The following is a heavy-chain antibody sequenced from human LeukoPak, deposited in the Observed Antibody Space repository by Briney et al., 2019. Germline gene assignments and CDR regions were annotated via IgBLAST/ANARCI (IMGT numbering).Heavy chain of an antibody. CDR1: GFTFSSYS. V-gene: IGHV3-21*01. CDR2: ISSSSSYI. D-gene: IGHD5-12*01. Sequence: GGSLRLSCAASGFTFSSYSMNWVRQAPGKGLEWVSSISSSSSYIYYADSVKGRFTISRDNAKNSPYLQMNSLRAEDTAVYYCAREEPDSGYDFGYWGQGTLVTVSS. CDR3: AREEPDSGYDFGY. J-gene: IGHJ4*02.